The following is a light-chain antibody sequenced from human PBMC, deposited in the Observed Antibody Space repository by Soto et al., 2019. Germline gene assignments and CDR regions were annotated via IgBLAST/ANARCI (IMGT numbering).Light chain of an antibody. J-gene: IGLJ2*01. V-gene: IGLV1-44*01. CDR1: SSNIGSNT. CDR3: AAWDDSLNGQVV. CDR2: NNN. Sequence: QSVLTQPPSASGTPGQRVTLSCSGSSSNIGSNTVNWYQLLPGTAPQLLIFNNNQRPSGVPDRFSGSKSGTSASLAISGLRSEDEAAYYCAAWDDSLNGQVVFGGGTKLTVL.